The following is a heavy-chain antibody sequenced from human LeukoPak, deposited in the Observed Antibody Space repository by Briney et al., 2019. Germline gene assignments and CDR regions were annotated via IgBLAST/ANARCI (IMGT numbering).Heavy chain of an antibody. CDR2: FYHSGST. D-gene: IGHD6-19*01. V-gene: IGHV4-38-2*02. J-gene: IGHJ4*02. CDR1: GYSISSGHY. Sequence: SSETLSLTCTVSGYSISSGHYWDWIRQPPGKGLEWIGTFYHSGSTYYNPSLKSRVTISLDTSKNQFSLKLSSVTAADTAVYYCARGQWLVPYFDYWGQGTLVTVSS. CDR3: ARGQWLVPYFDY.